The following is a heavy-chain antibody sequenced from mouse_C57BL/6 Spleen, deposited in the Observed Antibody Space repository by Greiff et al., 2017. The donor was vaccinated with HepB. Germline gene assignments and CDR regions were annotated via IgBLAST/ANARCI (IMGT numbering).Heavy chain of an antibody. Sequence: QVQLQQPGAELVKPGASVKMSCKASGYTFTSYWITWVKQRPGQGLEWIGDIYPGSGSTNYNEKFKSKATLTVDTSSSTAYMQLSSLTSEDSAVYYCARNYDYDGSFDYWGQGTTLTVSS. CDR2: IYPGSGST. CDR3: ARNYDYDGSFDY. V-gene: IGHV1-55*01. J-gene: IGHJ2*01. CDR1: GYTFTSYW. D-gene: IGHD2-4*01.